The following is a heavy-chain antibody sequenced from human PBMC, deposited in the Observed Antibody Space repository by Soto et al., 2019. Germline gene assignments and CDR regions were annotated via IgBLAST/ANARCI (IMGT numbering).Heavy chain of an antibody. CDR3: ARARERDHRAKFD. CDR1: GGTFSSYA. CDR2: IIPIFGTA. D-gene: IGHD3-10*01. Sequence: ASVKVSCKASGGTFSSYAISWVRQAPGQGLEWMGGIIPIFGTANYAQKFQGRVTITADESTSTAYMELSSLRSEDTAVYYCARARERDHRAKFDWGQGTLVTVSS. J-gene: IGHJ4*02. V-gene: IGHV1-69*13.